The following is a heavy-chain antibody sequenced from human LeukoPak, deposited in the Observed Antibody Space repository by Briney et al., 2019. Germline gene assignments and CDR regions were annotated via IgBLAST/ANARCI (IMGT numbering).Heavy chain of an antibody. V-gene: IGHV4-39*07. CDR3: AGETGRDIVGANPPPDY. CDR2: IYYSGST. CDR1: GGSISSSSYY. Sequence: PSETLSLTCTVSGGSISSSSYYWGWIRQPPGKGLEWIGSIYYSGSTYYNPSLKSRVTISVDTFKNQFSLKLSSVTAADTAVYYCAGETGRDIVGANPPPDYWGQGTLVTVSS. D-gene: IGHD1-26*01. J-gene: IGHJ4*02.